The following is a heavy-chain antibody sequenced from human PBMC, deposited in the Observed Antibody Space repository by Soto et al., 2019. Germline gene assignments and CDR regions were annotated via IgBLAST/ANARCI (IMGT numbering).Heavy chain of an antibody. CDR2: ISYDGSNK. CDR3: AKESGIAAALQH. CDR1: GFTFSSYG. V-gene: IGHV3-30*18. J-gene: IGHJ1*01. Sequence: GGSLRLSCAASGFTFSSYGMHWVRQAPGKGLEWVAVISYDGSNKYYADSVKGRFTISRDNSKNTLYLQMNSLRAEDTAVYYCAKESGIAAALQHWGQGTLVTVSS. D-gene: IGHD6-13*01.